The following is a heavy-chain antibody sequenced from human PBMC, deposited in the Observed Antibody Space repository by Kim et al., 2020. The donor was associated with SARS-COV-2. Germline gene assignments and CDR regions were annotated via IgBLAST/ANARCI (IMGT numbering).Heavy chain of an antibody. CDR1: GFTVSSNY. V-gene: IGHV3-53*01. CDR2: IYSSGST. CDR3: ARNGAYCGCDCYYY. D-gene: IGHD2-21*02. J-gene: IGHJ4*02. Sequence: GGSLRLSCAASGFTVSSNYMTWVRQAPGKGLEWVSVIYSSGSTYYADSVKGRFTISRDNSKNTLYLQMNSLRAEDTAVYYCARNGAYCGCDCYYYWGQGTLVTVSS.